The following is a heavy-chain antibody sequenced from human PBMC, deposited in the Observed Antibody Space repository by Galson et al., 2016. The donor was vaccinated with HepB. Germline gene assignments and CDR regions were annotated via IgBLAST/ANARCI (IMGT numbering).Heavy chain of an antibody. Sequence: SLRLSCAASGFTFSTYGMHWVRQAPGKGLEWVAVVSYDGSNKYYADSVKGRFTISSDNSKNTLYLQMNSLKTEDTALYFCAKDRRSNYYGMDVWGQGTTVTVSS. CDR2: VSYDGSNK. CDR3: AKDRRSNYYGMDV. CDR1: GFTFSTYG. D-gene: IGHD2-8*01. J-gene: IGHJ6*02. V-gene: IGHV3-30*18.